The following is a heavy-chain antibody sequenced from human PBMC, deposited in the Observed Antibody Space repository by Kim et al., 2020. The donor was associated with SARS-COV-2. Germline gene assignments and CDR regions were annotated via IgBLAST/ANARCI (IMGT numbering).Heavy chain of an antibody. J-gene: IGHJ3*02. V-gene: IGHV1-69*13. Sequence: SVKVSCKASGGTFSSYAISWVRQAPGQRLEWMGGIIPIFGTANYAQKFQGRVTITADESTSTAYMELSSLRSEDTAVYYCARDRRELSVDAFDIWGQGTMVTVSS. CDR2: IIPIFGTA. CDR3: ARDRRELSVDAFDI. D-gene: IGHD1-26*01. CDR1: GGTFSSYA.